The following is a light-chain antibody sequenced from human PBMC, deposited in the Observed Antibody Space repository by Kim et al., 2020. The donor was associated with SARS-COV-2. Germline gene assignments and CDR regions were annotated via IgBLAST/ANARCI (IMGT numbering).Light chain of an antibody. V-gene: IGKV1-5*03. Sequence: SASIGDRVTITCRASQMIDTWLAWYQQKPGKAPKLLIYLASTLENGVPPRFSGSGSGAEFTLTINSLQPDDFATYYCQHYSRFPYTFGQGTKLRS. CDR2: LAS. J-gene: IGKJ2*01. CDR1: QMIDTW. CDR3: QHYSRFPYT.